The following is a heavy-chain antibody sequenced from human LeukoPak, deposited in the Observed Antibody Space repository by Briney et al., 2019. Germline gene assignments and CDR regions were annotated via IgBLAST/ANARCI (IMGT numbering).Heavy chain of an antibody. CDR1: GGTFSSYA. Sequence: GASVKVSCKASGGTFSSYAISWVRQAPGQGLEWMGGIIPIFGTANYTQKFQGRVTITADESTRPAYMELSSLRSEDTAVYYCARGGELRYFDWLLSFDYWGQGTLATVSS. CDR3: ARGGELRYFDWLLSFDY. CDR2: IIPIFGTA. V-gene: IGHV1-69*13. J-gene: IGHJ4*02. D-gene: IGHD3-9*01.